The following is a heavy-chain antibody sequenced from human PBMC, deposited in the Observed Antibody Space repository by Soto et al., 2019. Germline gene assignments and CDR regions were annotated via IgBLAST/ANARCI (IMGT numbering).Heavy chain of an antibody. D-gene: IGHD5-18*01. CDR2: IYHSGNT. J-gene: IGHJ4*02. Sequence: PSETLSLTCAVSGGSIRSGGYSWSWIRQPPGKGLEWIGYIYHSGNTHYNPSLNSRVTISVDRSKNQFSLRLSSVTAADTAVYYCARAFGGYTDGYEAYYFDYWGRGTLVTVSS. CDR1: GGSIRSGGYS. V-gene: IGHV4-30-2*01. CDR3: ARAFGGYTDGYEAYYFDY.